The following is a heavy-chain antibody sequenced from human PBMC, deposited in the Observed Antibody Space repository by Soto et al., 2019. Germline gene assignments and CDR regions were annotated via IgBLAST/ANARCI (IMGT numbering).Heavy chain of an antibody. CDR3: AREKEDDSGDYKAFDI. CDR2: IYYSGTK. J-gene: IGHJ3*02. V-gene: IGHV4-31*03. D-gene: IGHD4-17*01. CDR1: GDSINNGDCY. Sequence: QVQLQESGPGLVKPSQTLSLTCTVSGDSINNGDCYWSWLRQLPGKGLEWIGYIYYSGTKYYNPSLKSRVSMSVDTSKNQFSLNLTSVTAADTAGYYCAREKEDDSGDYKAFDIWGQGTVVTVSS.